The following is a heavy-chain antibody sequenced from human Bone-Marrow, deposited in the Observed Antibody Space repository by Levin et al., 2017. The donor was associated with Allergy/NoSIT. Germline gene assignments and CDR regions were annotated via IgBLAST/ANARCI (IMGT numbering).Heavy chain of an antibody. CDR3: AKGPAPDYGDYLWTDY. Sequence: GESLKISCAASGFTFSYYAMHWVRQAPRKGLEWVAVISSDGSLDYYGHFVKGRFTISRDNSKNTLYLQLNSPRAEDTALYYCAKGPAPDYGDYLWTDYWGQGTLVTVSS. CDR1: GFTFSYYA. V-gene: IGHV3-30*18. CDR2: ISSDGSLD. J-gene: IGHJ4*02. D-gene: IGHD4-17*01.